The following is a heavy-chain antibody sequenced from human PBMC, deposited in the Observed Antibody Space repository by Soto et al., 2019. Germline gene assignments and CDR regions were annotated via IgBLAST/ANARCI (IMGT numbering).Heavy chain of an antibody. V-gene: IGHV4-59*01. J-gene: IGHJ6*02. D-gene: IGHD3-3*01. CDR3: ARVFRGYDFWSGYSGVFDYYCYGMDV. CDR2: IYYSGST. Sequence: PSETLSLTCTVSGGSISSYYWSWIRQPPGKGLEWIGYIYYSGSTNYNPSLKSRVTISVDTSKNQFSLKLSSVTAADTAVYYCARVFRGYDFWSGYSGVFDYYCYGMDVWGQGTTVTVSS. CDR1: GGSISSYY.